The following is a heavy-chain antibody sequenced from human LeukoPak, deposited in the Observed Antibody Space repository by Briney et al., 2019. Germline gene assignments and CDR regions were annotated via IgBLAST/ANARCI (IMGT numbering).Heavy chain of an antibody. CDR3: ARGYSSSWYGDAFDI. J-gene: IGHJ3*02. Sequence: PGGSLRLSCAASGFTFSIYSMNWVRQAPGKGLEWVSSISSSSYIYYAKSVKGRFTISRDNAKNPLYLQMNSLRAEDTAVDYCARGYSSSWYGDAFDIWGQGTMVTVSS. V-gene: IGHV3-21*01. D-gene: IGHD6-13*01. CDR2: ISSSSYI. CDR1: GFTFSIYS.